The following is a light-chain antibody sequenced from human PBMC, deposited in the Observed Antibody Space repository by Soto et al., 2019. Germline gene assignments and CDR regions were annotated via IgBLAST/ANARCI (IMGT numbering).Light chain of an antibody. CDR1: QSVSSN. CDR3: QQYNNWPTWT. V-gene: IGKV3-15*01. Sequence: EIVMTQSPATLSVPPGERATLSCRASQSVSSNLAWYQQKPGQAPRLLIYGASTRATGIPARFSGSGSGTEFTLTISSLQSEDFAVYYCQQYNNWPTWTFGQGTKMDIK. J-gene: IGKJ1*01. CDR2: GAS.